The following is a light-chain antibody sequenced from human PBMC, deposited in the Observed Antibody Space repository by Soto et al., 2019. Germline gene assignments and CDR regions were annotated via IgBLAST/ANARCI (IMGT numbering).Light chain of an antibody. CDR3: QQYGSSPWT. V-gene: IGKV3-20*01. CDR1: QSVSSSY. J-gene: IGKJ1*01. Sequence: EIVLTQSPGTLSLSPGERATLCCRASQSVSSSYLAWYQQKPGQAPRLLIYGASSMATGIPDRFSGSGSGTDFTLTISRLEPEDFAVYYCQQYGSSPWTFSQGTKVEIK. CDR2: GAS.